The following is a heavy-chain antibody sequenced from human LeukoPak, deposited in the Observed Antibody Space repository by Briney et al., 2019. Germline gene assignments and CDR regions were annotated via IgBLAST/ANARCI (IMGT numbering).Heavy chain of an antibody. V-gene: IGHV3-21*01. CDR2: ISSSSSYI. Sequence: GGSLRLSCAASGFTFSSYSMNWVRQAPGKGLEWVSSISSSSSYIYYAHSVKGRVTISRDNAKNSLYLQMNSLTAEDTAVYYCARTFYDFWSDPTSWFDPWGQGTLVTASS. CDR3: ARTFYDFWSDPTSWFDP. J-gene: IGHJ5*02. D-gene: IGHD3-3*01. CDR1: GFTFSSYS.